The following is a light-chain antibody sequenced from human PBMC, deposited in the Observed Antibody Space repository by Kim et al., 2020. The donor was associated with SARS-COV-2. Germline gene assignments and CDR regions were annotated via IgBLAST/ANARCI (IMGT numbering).Light chain of an antibody. J-gene: IGKJ4*01. CDR2: DAS. CDR3: QQRSDWRLT. V-gene: IGKV3-11*01. CDR1: QSVSRY. Sequence: LSPEERATLSCRASQSVSRYLGWYQQKPGQAPRLLIYDASTRATGTPARFSGSGSGTDFTLTISNLEPEDFAVYYCQQRSDWRLTFGGGTKVEIK.